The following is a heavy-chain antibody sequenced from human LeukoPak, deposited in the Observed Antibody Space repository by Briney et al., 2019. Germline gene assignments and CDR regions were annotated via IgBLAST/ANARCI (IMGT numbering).Heavy chain of an antibody. CDR3: AELGITMIGGV. Sequence: GGSLRLSCAASGFTFSSYWMSWVRQAPRKGLEWVANFKQDVSEKYYVDSVKGRFTISRDNAKNSLYLQMNSLRAEDTAVYYCAELGITMIGGVWGKGTTVTISS. V-gene: IGHV3-7*01. CDR1: GFTFSSYW. J-gene: IGHJ6*04. D-gene: IGHD3-10*02. CDR2: FKQDVSEK.